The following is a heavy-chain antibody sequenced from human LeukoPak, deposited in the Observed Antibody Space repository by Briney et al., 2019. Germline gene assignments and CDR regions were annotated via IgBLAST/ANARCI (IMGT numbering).Heavy chain of an antibody. CDR2: ISGGGITT. D-gene: IGHD6-19*01. J-gene: IGHJ4*02. Sequence: PGGSLRLSCAGSGFTFSNYALSWVRQAPGKGLEWVSSISGGGITTYYADSAKGRFTISRDNSKNTMFLQMNSLRVDDTAVYYCPRQSYASGWNPFDHRGQGILVTVSS. V-gene: IGHV3-23*01. CDR1: GFTFSNYA. CDR3: PRQSYASGWNPFDH.